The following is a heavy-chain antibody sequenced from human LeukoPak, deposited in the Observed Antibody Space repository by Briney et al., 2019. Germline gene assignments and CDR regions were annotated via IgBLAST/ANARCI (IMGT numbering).Heavy chain of an antibody. D-gene: IGHD6-13*01. V-gene: IGHV4-39*01. Sequence: KPSETLSLTCTVSGGSISSSSYYWGWIRQPPGKGLEWIGSIYYSGSTYYNPSLKSRVTISVDTSKNQFSLKLSSVTAADTAVYYCARRSSSSWYNAFDNWGQGTMVTVSS. CDR1: GGSISSSSYY. J-gene: IGHJ3*02. CDR3: ARRSSSSWYNAFDN. CDR2: IYYSGST.